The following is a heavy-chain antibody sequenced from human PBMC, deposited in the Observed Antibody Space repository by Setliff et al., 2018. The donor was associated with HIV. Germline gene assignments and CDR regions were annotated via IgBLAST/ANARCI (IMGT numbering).Heavy chain of an antibody. CDR2: INPSGDFT. CDR3: ARDSSTGFFSAAY. V-gene: IGHV1-46*02. CDR1: GYTFNTYY. Sequence: ASVKVSCKASGYTFNTYYVHWVQQAPGQGLEWMGLINPSGDFTFYAQKFQGRVIMTRDTSANTVYLEIRSLISEDTAVYYCARDSSTGFFSAAYWGQGALVTVS. D-gene: IGHD6-19*01. J-gene: IGHJ4*02.